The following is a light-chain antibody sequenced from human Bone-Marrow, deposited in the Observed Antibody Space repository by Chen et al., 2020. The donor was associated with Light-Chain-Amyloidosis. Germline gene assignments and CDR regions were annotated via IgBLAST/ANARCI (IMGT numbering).Light chain of an antibody. Sequence: SYELTQPPSVSVSPGQTARITCSGDDLPTKYAYWYQQKPGQAPVLVIHRDTERPSGISERFSGSSSGKTATLTISGVQEEDEADYHCQSADSSGTYEVIFGGGTTLTVL. CDR2: RDT. V-gene: IGLV3-25*03. CDR1: DLPTKY. CDR3: QSADSSGTYEVI. J-gene: IGLJ2*01.